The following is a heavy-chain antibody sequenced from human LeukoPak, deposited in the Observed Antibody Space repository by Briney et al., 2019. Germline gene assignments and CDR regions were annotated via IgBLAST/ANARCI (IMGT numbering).Heavy chain of an antibody. D-gene: IGHD1-26*01. Sequence: PGGSLRLSCAASGFTVSSNYMSWVRQAPGKGLEWVSVIYSGGSTYYADSVKGRFTTSRDNSKNTLSLQMNSLRAEDTAIYYCAKYGPQDSGSSHFDYWGQGALVTVSS. J-gene: IGHJ4*02. CDR3: AKYGPQDSGSSHFDY. CDR2: IYSGGST. V-gene: IGHV3-53*01. CDR1: GFTVSSNY.